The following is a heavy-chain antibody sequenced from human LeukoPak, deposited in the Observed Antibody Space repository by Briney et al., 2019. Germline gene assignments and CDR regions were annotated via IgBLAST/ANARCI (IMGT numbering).Heavy chain of an antibody. CDR1: GGSISSYY. Sequence: PSETLSLTCTVSGGSISSYYWSWIRQPPGKGLEWIGYIYYSGSTNYNPSLKSRVTISVDTSKNQFSLKLSSVTAADTAVYYCAREQRGYGDQIDYWGRGTLVTVSS. V-gene: IGHV4-59*01. CDR2: IYYSGST. J-gene: IGHJ4*02. CDR3: AREQRGYGDQIDY. D-gene: IGHD5-18*01.